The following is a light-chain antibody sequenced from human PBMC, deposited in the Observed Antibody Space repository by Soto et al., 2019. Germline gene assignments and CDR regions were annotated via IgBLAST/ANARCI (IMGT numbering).Light chain of an antibody. V-gene: IGLV2-8*01. CDR1: SSDVGGYNY. CDR3: SSYAGSNHLI. Sequence: QSALTQPPSASGSPGQSVTISCTGTSSDVGGYNYVSWYQQHPGEAPKLMIYEVNKRPSGVPDRFSGSKSGNTASLTVSGLQAEDEADYYCSSYAGSNHLIFGTGTKLTVL. J-gene: IGLJ1*01. CDR2: EVN.